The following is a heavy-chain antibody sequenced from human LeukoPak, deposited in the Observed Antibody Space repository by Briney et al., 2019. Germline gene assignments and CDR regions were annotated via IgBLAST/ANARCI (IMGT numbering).Heavy chain of an antibody. V-gene: IGHV3-23*01. J-gene: IGHJ4*02. CDR2: IIASGGRT. Sequence: PGGSLRLSCAAPGFTFSSYAMSWVPQSPGKGLEWVSDIIASGGRTYYAYSLKGRFTISRDNSKNTLYLQMNSLRAEDTAVYYCAKKETTVTTSFENWGQGTLVTVSS. CDR1: GFTFSSYA. D-gene: IGHD4-17*01. CDR3: AKKETTVTTSFEN.